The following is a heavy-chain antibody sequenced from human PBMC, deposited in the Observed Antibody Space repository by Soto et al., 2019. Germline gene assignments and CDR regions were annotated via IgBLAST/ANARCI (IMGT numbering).Heavy chain of an antibody. CDR3: ARAVVGASTRLYFDY. J-gene: IGHJ4*02. CDR2: INPNSGGT. Sequence: ASVKVACKASGYTFTGYYMHWVRRAPGQGLEWMGWINPNSGGTNYAQKFQGWVTMTRDTSISTAYMELSRPRSDDTAVYYCARAVVGASTRLYFDYWGQGTLGTVSS. D-gene: IGHD1-26*01. V-gene: IGHV1-2*04. CDR1: GYTFTGYY.